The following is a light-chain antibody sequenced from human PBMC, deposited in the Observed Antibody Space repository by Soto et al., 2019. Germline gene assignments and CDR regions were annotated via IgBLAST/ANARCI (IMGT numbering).Light chain of an antibody. Sequence: EIVMTQSPATLSVSPEDRVTLSCRASQNVRRNIAWYQQKPGQAPSLLIFGASTRATGIPARFSGSGSGTEFTLTISSLQSEDFAVYYCQHYNNWPLTFGGGTKVEIK. CDR1: QNVRRN. V-gene: IGKV3-15*01. CDR2: GAS. CDR3: QHYNNWPLT. J-gene: IGKJ4*01.